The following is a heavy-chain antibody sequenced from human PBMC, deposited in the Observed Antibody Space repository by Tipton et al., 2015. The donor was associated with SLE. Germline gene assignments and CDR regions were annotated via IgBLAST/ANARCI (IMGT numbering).Heavy chain of an antibody. CDR3: ARGNYGAAGAFDM. CDR1: GFTFSSYA. Sequence: SLRLSCAASGFTFSSYAMHWVRQAPGKGLEWVAVISYDGSNKYYADSVKGRFTISRDNSKNTVYLQMNSLRAEDTAVYYCARGNYGAAGAFDMWGQGTRVTVSS. CDR2: ISYDGSNK. J-gene: IGHJ3*02. D-gene: IGHD4-17*01. V-gene: IGHV3-30-3*01.